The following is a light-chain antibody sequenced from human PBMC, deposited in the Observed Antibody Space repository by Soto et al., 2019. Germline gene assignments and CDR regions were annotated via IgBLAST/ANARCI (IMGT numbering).Light chain of an antibody. Sequence: QSVLTQPRSVSGSPGQSVTISCTGTNSDVGGYNYVSWYQHHPGKAPKLMIYDVLKRPSGVPDRFSGSKSGNTASLTISGLQAEDEADYYCCSYAGSYTYVFGTGSKVTV. CDR3: CSYAGSYTYV. CDR2: DVL. CDR1: NSDVGGYNY. V-gene: IGLV2-11*01. J-gene: IGLJ1*01.